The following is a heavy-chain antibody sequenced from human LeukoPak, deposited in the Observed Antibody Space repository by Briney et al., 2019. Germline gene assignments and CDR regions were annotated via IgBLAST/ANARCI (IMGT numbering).Heavy chain of an antibody. Sequence: PSETLSLTCTVSGGSISSGDYYWSWIRQPPGKGLEWIGYIYYSGSTYYNPSLKSRVTISVDTSKNQFSLKLSSVTAADTAVYYCASIAAAGRSVSSDYWGQGTLVTVSS. CDR3: ASIAAAGRSVSSDY. V-gene: IGHV4-30-4*01. D-gene: IGHD6-13*01. CDR1: GGSISSGDYY. J-gene: IGHJ4*02. CDR2: IYYSGST.